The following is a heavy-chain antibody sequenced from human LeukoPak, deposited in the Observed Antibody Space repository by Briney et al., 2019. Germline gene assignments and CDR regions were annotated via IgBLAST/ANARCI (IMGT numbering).Heavy chain of an antibody. CDR1: GGSISSGGYY. V-gene: IGHV4-30-2*01. Sequence: SETLSLTCTVSGGSISSGGYYWSWIRQPPGKGLEWIGYIYHSGSTYYNPSLKSRVTISVDRSKNQFSLKLSSVTAADTAVYYCARGGGYSYGNPIFNYWGQGTLVTVSS. CDR3: ARGGGYSYGNPIFNY. D-gene: IGHD5-18*01. J-gene: IGHJ4*02. CDR2: IYHSGST.